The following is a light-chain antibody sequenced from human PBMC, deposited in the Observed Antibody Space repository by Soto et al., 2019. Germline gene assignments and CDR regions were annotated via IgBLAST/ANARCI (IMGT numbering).Light chain of an antibody. J-gene: IGKJ1*01. CDR1: QSLSSW. CDR2: DAS. CDR3: QQYNSYSVT. Sequence: DIQMTQSPSTLSASVGDRVTITCRASQSLSSWLAWYQQKPGKAPKLLIYDASSLESGVPSRFSGSGSGTEFTLTISSLQPDDFATYYCQQYNSYSVTFGQGTKVEIK. V-gene: IGKV1-5*01.